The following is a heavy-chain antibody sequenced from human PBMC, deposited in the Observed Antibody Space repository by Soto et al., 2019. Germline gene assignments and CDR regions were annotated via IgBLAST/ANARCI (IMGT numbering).Heavy chain of an antibody. J-gene: IGHJ3*02. CDR1: GFTFSSYA. D-gene: IGHD3-16*02. V-gene: IGHV3-23*01. CDR2: ISGSGGST. CDR3: AKAVRGFFDALDI. Sequence: PGGSLRLSCSASGFTFSSYAMSWVRQAPGKGLEWVSAISGSGGSTYYADSVKGRFTISRDNSKNTLYLQMNSLRAEDTAVYYCAKAVRGFFDALDIWGQGTMVTVSS.